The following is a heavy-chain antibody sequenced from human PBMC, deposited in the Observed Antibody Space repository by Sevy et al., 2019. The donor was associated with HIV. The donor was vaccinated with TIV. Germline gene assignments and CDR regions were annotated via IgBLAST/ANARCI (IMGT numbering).Heavy chain of an antibody. J-gene: IGHJ4*02. CDR3: AKDSLYDSSGYYYVPFDY. Sequence: GGSLRLSCAASGFTFSSYGMHWVRQAPGKGLEWVAVISYDGSNKYYADSVKSRFTISRDNSKNTLYLQMNSLRAEDTAVYYCAKDSLYDSSGYYYVPFDYWGQGTLVTVSS. V-gene: IGHV3-30*18. D-gene: IGHD3-22*01. CDR2: ISYDGSNK. CDR1: GFTFSSYG.